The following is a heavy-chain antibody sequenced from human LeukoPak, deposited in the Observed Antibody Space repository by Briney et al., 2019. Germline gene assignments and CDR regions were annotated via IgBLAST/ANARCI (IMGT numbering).Heavy chain of an antibody. CDR2: IYASGTT. CDR3: ARQGMGDHRVFDY. V-gene: IGHV4-4*07. CDR1: GDSISSYY. D-gene: IGHD2-21*02. Sequence: PSETLSLTCTVSGDSISSYYWSWIRQPAGKGLEWIGRIYASGTTNYNPSLKSRVTMSVDTSKNEFSLNLISVTAADTAVFYCARQGMGDHRVFDYWGQGTLVTVSS. J-gene: IGHJ4*02.